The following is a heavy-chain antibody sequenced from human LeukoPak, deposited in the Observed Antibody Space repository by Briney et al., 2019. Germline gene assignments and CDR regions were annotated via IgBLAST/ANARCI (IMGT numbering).Heavy chain of an antibody. Sequence: GGSLRLSCAASGFTFSRHGMCWVRQAPGRGLEWVSSISSSSSYIYYAASVKGRFTISRDNAKNSLYLQMNSLRAEDTAVYYCARAGSSGYHYWGQGTLVTVSS. CDR2: ISSSSSYI. J-gene: IGHJ4*02. CDR3: ARAGSSGYHY. D-gene: IGHD6-19*01. V-gene: IGHV3-21*01. CDR1: GFTFSRHG.